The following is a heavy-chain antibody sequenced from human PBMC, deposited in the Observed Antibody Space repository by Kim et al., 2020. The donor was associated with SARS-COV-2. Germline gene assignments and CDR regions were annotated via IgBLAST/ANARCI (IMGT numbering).Heavy chain of an antibody. CDR2: TYYRSQWYN. CDR3: SREYAYSSGWYPIGGTWFDP. Sequence: SQTLSLTCAISGDSVSTNSGAWNWIRQSPSRGLEWLGRTYYRSQWYNEYAESVKNRITIIPDTSKNQFSLQLNSVTPEDTAVYYCSREYAYSSGWYPIGGTWFDPWGQGILVTVSS. CDR1: GDSVSTNSGA. V-gene: IGHV6-1*01. D-gene: IGHD6-19*01. J-gene: IGHJ5*02.